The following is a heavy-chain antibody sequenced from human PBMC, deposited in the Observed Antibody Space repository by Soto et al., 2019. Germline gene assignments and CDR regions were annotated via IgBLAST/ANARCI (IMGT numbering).Heavy chain of an antibody. CDR3: ATDLITIFHFDY. CDR2: INPNSGGT. D-gene: IGHD3-3*01. V-gene: IGHV1-2*02. J-gene: IGHJ4*02. CDR1: GYTFTGYY. Sequence: ASVKVSCKASGYTFTGYYMHWVRQAPGQGLEWMGWINPNSGGTNYAQKFQGRVTMTRDTSISTAYMELSRLRSDDTAVYYCATDLITIFHFDYWGQGTVVTVSS.